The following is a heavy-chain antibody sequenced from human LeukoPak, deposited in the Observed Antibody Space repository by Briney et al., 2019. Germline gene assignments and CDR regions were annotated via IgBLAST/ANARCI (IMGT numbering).Heavy chain of an antibody. J-gene: IGHJ3*02. D-gene: IGHD6-19*01. CDR3: ARSRIAVAANDALDI. CDR2: ISSSGSTI. Sequence: GESLRLSCAASGFTFSSYEMNWVRQAPGKGLEWVSYISSSGSTIYYADSVKGRFTISRDNAKNSLYLQMNSLRAEDTAVYYCARSRIAVAANDALDIWGQGTMVTVSS. CDR1: GFTFSSYE. V-gene: IGHV3-48*03.